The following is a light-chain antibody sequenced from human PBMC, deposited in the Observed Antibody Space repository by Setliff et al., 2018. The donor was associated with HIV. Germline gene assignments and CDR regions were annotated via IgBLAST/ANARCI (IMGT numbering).Light chain of an antibody. V-gene: IGLV2-14*01. J-gene: IGLJ1*01. CDR3: SSYTSSNTLV. CDR1: SSDVGGYNS. CDR2: EVS. Sequence: QSALTQPASVSGSPGQSITISCTGTSSDVGGYNSASWYQQHPGKAPKLMIYEVSNRPSGVSNRFSGSKSGNTASLTISGLQAEDEADYYCSSYTSSNTLVFGTGTKVTVL.